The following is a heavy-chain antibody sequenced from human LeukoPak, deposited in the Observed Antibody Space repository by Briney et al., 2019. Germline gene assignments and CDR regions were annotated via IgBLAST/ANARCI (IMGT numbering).Heavy chain of an antibody. CDR1: AFTFSSYS. CDR3: ARETSVVATGAFDC. J-gene: IGHJ4*02. CDR2: ISSSSSYI. V-gene: IGHV3-21*01. Sequence: KAGGSLRLSCAASAFTFSSYSMNWARQAPGKGLEWVSSISSSSSYIYYADSVKGRFTISRDNAKNSLYLHMNSLRAEDTAVYYCARETSVVATGAFDCWGQGTLVTVSS. D-gene: IGHD5-12*01.